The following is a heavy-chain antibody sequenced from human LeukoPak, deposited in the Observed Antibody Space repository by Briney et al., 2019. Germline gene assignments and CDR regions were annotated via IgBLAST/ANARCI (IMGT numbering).Heavy chain of an antibody. D-gene: IGHD1-26*01. CDR1: GYTFTSYG. Sequence: ASVKVSCKASGYTFTSYGISWVRQAPGQGLEWMGWISAYNGNTNYAQKLQGRVTMTTDTSTSTAYMELRSLRSEDTAVYYCARGSGGTYYNYFDYWGQGTLVTVSS. CDR2: ISAYNGNT. J-gene: IGHJ4*02. CDR3: ARGSGGTYYNYFDY. V-gene: IGHV1-18*04.